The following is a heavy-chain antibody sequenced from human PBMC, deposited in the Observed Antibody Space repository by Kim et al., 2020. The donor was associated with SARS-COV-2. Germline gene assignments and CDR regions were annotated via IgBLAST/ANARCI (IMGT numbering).Heavy chain of an antibody. Sequence: ASVKVSCKASGYTFTSYAMNWVRQAPGQGLEWMGWINTNTGNPTYAQGFTGRFVFSLDTSVSTAYLQISSLKAEDTAVYYCARDLSEWLVSGVDYWGQGTLVTVSS. CDR3: ARDLSEWLVSGVDY. V-gene: IGHV7-4-1*02. J-gene: IGHJ4*02. D-gene: IGHD6-19*01. CDR1: GYTFTSYA. CDR2: INTNTGNP.